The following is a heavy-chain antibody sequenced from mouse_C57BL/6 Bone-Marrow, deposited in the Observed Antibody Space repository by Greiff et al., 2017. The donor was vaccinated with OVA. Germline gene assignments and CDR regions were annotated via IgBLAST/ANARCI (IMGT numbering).Heavy chain of an antibody. CDR3: AREDDGYPWFAY. D-gene: IGHD2-3*01. Sequence: QVQLQQSGPGLVQPSQSLSITCTVSGFSLTSYGVHWVRQSPGKGLEWLGVIWSGGSTDYNAAFISRLSISKDNSKSQVFFKMNSLQADDTAIYDGAREDDGYPWFAYWGQGTLVTVSA. V-gene: IGHV2-2*01. CDR1: GFSLTSYG. J-gene: IGHJ3*01. CDR2: IWSGGST.